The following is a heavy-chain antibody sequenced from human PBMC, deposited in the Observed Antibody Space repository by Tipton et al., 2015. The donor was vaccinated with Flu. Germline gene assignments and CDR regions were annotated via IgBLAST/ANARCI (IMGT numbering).Heavy chain of an antibody. CDR3: ARDHPPSITVLGEITDYFGMDV. Sequence: SLRLSCAASGFTFDDYTMSWVRQVPGKGLEWVSGINWNGGSTGYADSVKGRFTISRDNAKNSLYLQMNSLRAEDTAVYYCARDHPPSITVLGEITDYFGMDVWGQGTTVTVSS. V-gene: IGHV3-20*04. CDR2: INWNGGST. D-gene: IGHD3-3*01. J-gene: IGHJ6*02. CDR1: GFTFDDYT.